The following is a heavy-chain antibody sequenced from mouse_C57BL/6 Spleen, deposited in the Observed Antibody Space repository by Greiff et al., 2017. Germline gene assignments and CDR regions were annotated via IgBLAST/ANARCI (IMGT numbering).Heavy chain of an antibody. Sequence: QVHVKQPGAELVMPGASVKLSCKASGYTFTSYWMHWVKQRPGQGLEWIGEIDPSDSYTNYNQKFKGKSTLTVDKSSSTAYMQLSSLTSEDSAVYYCAVGSSYPDYWGQGTTLTVSS. D-gene: IGHD1-1*01. CDR3: AVGSSYPDY. J-gene: IGHJ2*01. CDR1: GYTFTSYW. V-gene: IGHV1-69*01. CDR2: IDPSDSYT.